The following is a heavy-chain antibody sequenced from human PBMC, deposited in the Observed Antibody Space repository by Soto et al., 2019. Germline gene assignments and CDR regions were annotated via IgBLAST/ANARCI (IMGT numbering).Heavy chain of an antibody. J-gene: IGHJ6*02. CDR2: IIPIFGTS. CDR1: GGTFSDSA. V-gene: IGHV1-69*01. Sequence: QVQLVQSGAEVKKPGSSVKVSCTVSGGTFSDSAISWLRQAPGQGLEWMGGIIPIFGTSNYAQKFQGRVTITADESTNTAYMEMSSLRSDDTAVYYCARERGSGSYSRVGYYYYGVDVWGQGTTVTVSS. CDR3: ARERGSGSYSRVGYYYYGVDV. D-gene: IGHD3-10*01.